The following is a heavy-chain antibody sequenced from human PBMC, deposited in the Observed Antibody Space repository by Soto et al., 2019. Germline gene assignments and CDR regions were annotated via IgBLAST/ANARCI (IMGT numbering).Heavy chain of an antibody. D-gene: IGHD1-7*01. CDR2: IIPIFGTA. CDR3: ARDLRIVGTTTGLGYYYYYGMDV. CDR1: GGTFSSYA. V-gene: IGHV1-69*12. J-gene: IGHJ6*02. Sequence: QVQLVQSGAEVKKPGSSVKVSCKASGGTFSSYAISWVRQAPGQGLEWMGGIIPIFGTANYAQKFQGRVTITADESTSTADMELSSLRSEDTAVYYCARDLRIVGTTTGLGYYYYYGMDVWGQGTTVTVSS.